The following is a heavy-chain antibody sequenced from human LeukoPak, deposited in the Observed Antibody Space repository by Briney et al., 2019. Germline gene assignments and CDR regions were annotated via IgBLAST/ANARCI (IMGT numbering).Heavy chain of an antibody. CDR1: GGSFSGYY. CDR3: ASYRDYYDSSGYGD. Sequence: SETLSLTCAVYGGSFSGYYWSWIRQPPGKGLEWIGEINHSGSTNYNPSLKSRVTISVDTSKNQFSLKLSSVTAADTAVYYCASYRDYYDSSGYGDWGQGALVTVSS. D-gene: IGHD3-22*01. V-gene: IGHV4-34*01. J-gene: IGHJ4*02. CDR2: INHSGST.